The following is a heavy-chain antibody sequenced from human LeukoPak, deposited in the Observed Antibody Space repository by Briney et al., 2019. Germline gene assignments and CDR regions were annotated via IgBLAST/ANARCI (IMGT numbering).Heavy chain of an antibody. D-gene: IGHD3-10*01. CDR2: IYYSGST. Sequence: SETLSLTCTVSGGSISSYYWSWIRQPPGKGLEWIGYIYYSGSTNYNPSLKSRVTISVDTSKNQFSLKLSSVTAADTAVYYCARGRYYSPQRGYYYMDVWGKGTTVTVSS. J-gene: IGHJ6*03. CDR3: ARGRYYSPQRGYYYMDV. CDR1: GGSISSYY. V-gene: IGHV4-59*01.